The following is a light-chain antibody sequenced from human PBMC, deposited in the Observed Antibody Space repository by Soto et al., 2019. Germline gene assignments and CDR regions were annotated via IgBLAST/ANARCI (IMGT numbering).Light chain of an antibody. J-gene: IGLJ1*01. CDR1: SSDVGGYNY. Sequence: QSVLTQPRSVSGSPGQSVTISCTGTSSDVGGYNYVSWYQHHPGKAPKLMIYDVDKRPSGVPGRFSGSKSGNTASLTISGLQAEYDADYYCCSYAGSYPFVFGTGTNFTVL. CDR3: CSYAGSYPFV. CDR2: DVD. V-gene: IGLV2-11*01.